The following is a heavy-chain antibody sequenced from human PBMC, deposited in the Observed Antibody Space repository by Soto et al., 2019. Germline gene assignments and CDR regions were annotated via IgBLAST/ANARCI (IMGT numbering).Heavy chain of an antibody. D-gene: IGHD4-4*01. V-gene: IGHV3-74*01. CDR2: ISTDGTTT. J-gene: IGHJ4*02. CDR3: IRDRTTITLFDY. Sequence: GSLRLSCAASGFTFNMYWMHWVRQAPGKGLEWISRISTDGTTTGYADSVRGRLTVSRDNAKNMVYLQMNSLRVEDTALYYCIRDRTTITLFDYWGQGALVTVSS. CDR1: GFTFNMYW.